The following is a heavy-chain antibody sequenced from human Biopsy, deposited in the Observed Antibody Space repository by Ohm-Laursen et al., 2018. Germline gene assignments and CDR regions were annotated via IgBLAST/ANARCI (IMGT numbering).Heavy chain of an antibody. D-gene: IGHD1-26*01. CDR2: INPNSGGT. J-gene: IGHJ2*01. V-gene: IGHV1-2*02. Sequence: SSVKVSCKASGYTFTDYSLHWVRQAPGQGLEWMGWINPNSGGTNYAQKFQGRVTMTRDTSMSTAYMELNRLRFDDTAVYYCARGGLNYWYFDLWGRGTLVTVSS. CDR1: GYTFTDYS. CDR3: ARGGLNYWYFDL.